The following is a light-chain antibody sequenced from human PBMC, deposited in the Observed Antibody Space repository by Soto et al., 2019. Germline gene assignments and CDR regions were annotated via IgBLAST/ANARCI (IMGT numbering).Light chain of an antibody. CDR2: EVS. CDR1: SSDVGSYNF. V-gene: IGLV2-14*01. J-gene: IGLJ1*01. CDR3: SSYAGSSTYL. Sequence: QSVLTQPASVSGSPGQSITISCTGTSSDVGSYNFVSWYQHHPGKAPKLIIYEVSNRPSGVSNRFSGSKSGNTASLTISGLQADDEADYYCSSYAGSSTYLFGSGTKVTV.